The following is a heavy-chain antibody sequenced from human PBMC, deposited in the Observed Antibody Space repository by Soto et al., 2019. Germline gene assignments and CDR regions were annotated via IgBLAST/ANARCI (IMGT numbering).Heavy chain of an antibody. CDR3: AREGCSGGSCYPYFDY. CDR2: IYHSGST. D-gene: IGHD2-15*01. Sequence: QVQLQESGPGLVKPSGTLSLTCAVSGGSISSSNWWSGVRQPPGKGMEWIGEIYHSGSTNYNPSLKSRVTISVDKYKNQFSLKLSSVPAADTAVYYCAREGCSGGSCYPYFDYWGQGTLVTVSS. J-gene: IGHJ4*02. CDR1: GGSISSSNW. V-gene: IGHV4-4*02.